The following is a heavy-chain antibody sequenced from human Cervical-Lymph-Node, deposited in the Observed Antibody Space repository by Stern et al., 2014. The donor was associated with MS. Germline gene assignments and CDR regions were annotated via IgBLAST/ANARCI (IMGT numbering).Heavy chain of an antibody. Sequence: EVQLVQSGAEVKKPGESLKISCKGSGYSFTANWIAWVRQMPGKGLEWTGTIYPGDSDARYSPSFQGQVAISADKSISTAYLQWSSLKASDTAMYYCARDYGDYAFDYWGQGTLVTVSS. J-gene: IGHJ4*02. CDR3: ARDYGDYAFDY. D-gene: IGHD4-17*01. CDR1: GYSFTANW. CDR2: IYPGDSDA. V-gene: IGHV5-51*01.